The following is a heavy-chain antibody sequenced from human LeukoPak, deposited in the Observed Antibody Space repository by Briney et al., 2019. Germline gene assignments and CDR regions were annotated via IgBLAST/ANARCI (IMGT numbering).Heavy chain of an antibody. V-gene: IGHV5-51*01. D-gene: IGHD3-10*01. CDR3: ARRGGYYGSGSYSTRSNYFDY. CDR2: IYPGDSDT. CDR1: GYTFTNFW. J-gene: IGHJ4*02. Sequence: GESLKISCQGSGYTFTNFWIGWVRQMPGKGLEWMGIIYPGDSDTRYSPSFQGQVTISADKSISTAYLQWSSLKASDTAMHYCARRGGYYGSGSYSTRSNYFDYWGQGTLVTVSS.